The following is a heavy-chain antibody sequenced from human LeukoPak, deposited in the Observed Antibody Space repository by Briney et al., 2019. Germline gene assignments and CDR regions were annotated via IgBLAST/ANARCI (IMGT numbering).Heavy chain of an antibody. CDR3: AKEGGMAARPVDY. V-gene: IGHV3-30*18. J-gene: IGHJ4*02. CDR2: ISYDGSNK. Sequence: PGRSLRLSCAASGFTFSSYGMHWVRQAPGKGLEWVAVISYDGSNKNYADSVKGRFTISGDNSKNTLYLQMDSLKAEDTAVYYCAKEGGMAARPVDYWGQGTLVTVSS. D-gene: IGHD6-6*01. CDR1: GFTFSSYG.